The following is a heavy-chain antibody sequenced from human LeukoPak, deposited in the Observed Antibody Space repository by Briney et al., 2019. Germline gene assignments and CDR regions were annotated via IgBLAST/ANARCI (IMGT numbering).Heavy chain of an antibody. D-gene: IGHD1-1*01. CDR2: INPNSGGT. CDR1: GYTFTGYY. V-gene: IGHV1-2*02. CDR3: AREVVSWNDPFDY. J-gene: IGHJ4*02. Sequence: ASVKVSCMASGYTFTGYYMRWVRHAPGQGLEWMGWINPNSGGTNYAQKFQGRVTMTRDTSISTAYMELSRLRSDDTAVYYCAREVVSWNDPFDYWGLETLVTVSS.